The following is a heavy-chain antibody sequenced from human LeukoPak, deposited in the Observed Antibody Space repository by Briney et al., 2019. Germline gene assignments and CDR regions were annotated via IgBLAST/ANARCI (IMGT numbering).Heavy chain of an antibody. D-gene: IGHD1-26*01. J-gene: IGHJ4*02. CDR2: ITGSGGNT. CDR3: AKKAQYNGNYPLDY. Sequence: GGSLRLSCAASGFIFSSYSMSWVRQAPGKGLEWVSVITGSGGNTYYADSVKGRFTISRDNSKNTLYLQMNSLRAEDTALYFCAKKAQYNGNYPLDYWGQGTLVTVSS. V-gene: IGHV3-23*01. CDR1: GFIFSSYS.